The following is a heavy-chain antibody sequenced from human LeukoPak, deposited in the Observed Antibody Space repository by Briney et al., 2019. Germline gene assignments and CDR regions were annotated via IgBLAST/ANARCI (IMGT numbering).Heavy chain of an antibody. D-gene: IGHD1-26*01. CDR1: DGSINSYY. CDR3: ARGRSNYYGMDV. J-gene: IGHJ6*02. CDR2: IYYNGNT. Sequence: LETLSLTCSVSDGSINSYYWNWIRRPPGKGLEWTGYIYYNGNTNYSPSLKSRVTMSVDTSKNLFSLKVSSVTAADTAVYYCARGRSNYYGMDVWGQGTTVTVSS. V-gene: IGHV4-59*01.